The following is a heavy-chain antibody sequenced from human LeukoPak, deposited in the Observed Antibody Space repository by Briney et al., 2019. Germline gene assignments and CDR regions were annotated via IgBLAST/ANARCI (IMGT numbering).Heavy chain of an antibody. D-gene: IGHD3-16*01. Sequence: GGSLRLSCAASGFTFREYAMNWRRQAPGKGLAWASGISWDSRTINYADSVRGRFTISRDNAKSSLYLQMNSLTPEDTALYYCAKASTSYGYKDDAFDIWGQGTMVTVSS. V-gene: IGHV3-9*01. CDR1: GFTFREYA. J-gene: IGHJ3*02. CDR3: AKASTSYGYKDDAFDI. CDR2: ISWDSRTI.